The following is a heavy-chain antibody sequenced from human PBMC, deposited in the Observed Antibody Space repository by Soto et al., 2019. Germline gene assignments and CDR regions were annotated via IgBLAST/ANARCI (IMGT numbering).Heavy chain of an antibody. Sequence: SETLSLTCAVSGGSISSGGYSWSWIRQPPGKGLEWIGYMYHSGSTYYNPSLKSRVTISIDRSKNQFSLKLSSVTAADTAVYYCARQEADSSGWLGFDYWGQGTLVTVSS. V-gene: IGHV4-30-2*01. D-gene: IGHD6-19*01. CDR3: ARQEADSSGWLGFDY. CDR1: GGSISSGGYS. CDR2: MYHSGST. J-gene: IGHJ4*02.